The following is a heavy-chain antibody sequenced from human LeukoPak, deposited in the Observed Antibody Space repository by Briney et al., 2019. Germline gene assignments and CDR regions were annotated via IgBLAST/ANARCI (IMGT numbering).Heavy chain of an antibody. CDR3: ARADNYYYDSSGYWYYFDY. V-gene: IGHV1-18*01. CDR2: ISAYNGNI. D-gene: IGHD3-22*01. J-gene: IGHJ4*02. Sequence: ASVKVSCKASGYTFTSYGISWVRQAPGQGLEWMGWISAYNGNINYAQKLQGRVTMTTDTSTSTAYMELSSLRSEDTAVYYCARADNYYYDSSGYWYYFDYWGQGTLVTVSS. CDR1: GYTFTSYG.